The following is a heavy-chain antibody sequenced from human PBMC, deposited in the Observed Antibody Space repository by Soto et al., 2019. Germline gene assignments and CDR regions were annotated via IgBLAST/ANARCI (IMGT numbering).Heavy chain of an antibody. V-gene: IGHV3-30-3*01. CDR2: ISYDGSNK. Sequence: PGGSLRLSCAASGFTFSSYAMHWVRQAPGKGLEWVAVISYDGSNKYYADSVKGRFTISRDNSKNTLYLQMNSLRAEDTAVYYCARAGYCSSTSCRGGYYYYGMDVWGQGTTVTVSS. CDR3: ARAGYCSSTSCRGGYYYYGMDV. CDR1: GFTFSSYA. J-gene: IGHJ6*02. D-gene: IGHD2-2*01.